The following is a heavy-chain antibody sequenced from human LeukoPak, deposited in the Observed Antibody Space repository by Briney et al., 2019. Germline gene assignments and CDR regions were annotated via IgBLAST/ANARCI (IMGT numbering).Heavy chain of an antibody. D-gene: IGHD2-15*01. CDR2: ISSSSSTI. Sequence: QAGGSLRLSCAASGFTFSSYSMNWVRQAPGKGLEWVSYISSSSSTIYYADSVKGRFTISRDNAKNSLYLQMNSLRAEDTAVYYCAGGLLGCRRSSCYPTDYWGQGTLVTVSS. CDR3: AGGLLGCRRSSCYPTDY. J-gene: IGHJ4*02. V-gene: IGHV3-48*04. CDR1: GFTFSSYS.